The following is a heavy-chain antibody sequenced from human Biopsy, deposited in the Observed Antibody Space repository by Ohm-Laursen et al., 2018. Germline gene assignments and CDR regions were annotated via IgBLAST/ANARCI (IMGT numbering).Heavy chain of an antibody. CDR3: ATKLTGYFHH. Sequence: SVKVSCEAPEGTFSNYGVNWVRQAPGQGLEWLGGNIPILGTGNYAHQFQDRVTVVADTSTSTATMELRSLRSDDTAVYYCATKLTGYFHHWGQGTLVIVSS. CDR1: EGTFSNYG. D-gene: IGHD3-9*01. V-gene: IGHV1-69*06. CDR2: NIPILGTG. J-gene: IGHJ1*01.